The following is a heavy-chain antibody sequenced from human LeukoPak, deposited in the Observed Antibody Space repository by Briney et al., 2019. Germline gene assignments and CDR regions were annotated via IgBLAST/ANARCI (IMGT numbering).Heavy chain of an antibody. CDR3: AREGWFGDHHRSFDY. CDR1: GFTLSSHA. CDR2: ISYDGSHK. J-gene: IGHJ4*02. D-gene: IGHD3-10*01. Sequence: GGSLRLSCTASGFTLSSHAMHWVRQAPGKGLEWVAVISYDGSHKYYADSVKGRFTISRDNSKNTLYLQMNSLRAEDTAVYYCAREGWFGDHHRSFDYWGQGTLVTVSS. V-gene: IGHV3-30-3*01.